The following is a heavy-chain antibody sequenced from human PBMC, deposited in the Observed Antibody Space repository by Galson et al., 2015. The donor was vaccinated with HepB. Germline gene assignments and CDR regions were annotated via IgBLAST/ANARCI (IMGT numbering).Heavy chain of an antibody. V-gene: IGHV4-59*04. CDR3: ARLNGLRGDY. J-gene: IGHJ4*02. CDR2: IYYSGST. Sequence: LSLTCTVSGGSISSYYWSWIRQPPGKGLEWIGYIYYSGSTYYNPSLKSRVTISVDTSKNQFSLKLSSVTAADTAVYYCARLNGLRGDYWGQGTLVTVSS. D-gene: IGHD2-8*01. CDR1: GGSISSYY.